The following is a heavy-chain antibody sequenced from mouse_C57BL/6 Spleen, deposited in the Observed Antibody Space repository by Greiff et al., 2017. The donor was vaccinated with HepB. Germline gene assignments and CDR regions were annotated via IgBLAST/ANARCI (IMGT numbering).Heavy chain of an antibody. CDR3: ARDPYYYGSSPFAY. CDR2: SRNKANDYTT. J-gene: IGHJ3*01. D-gene: IGHD1-1*01. Sequence: EVQVVESGGGLVQSGRSLRLSCATSGFTFSDFYMEWVRQAPGKGLEWIAASRNKANDYTTEYSASVKGRFIVSRDTSQSILYLQMNALRAEDTAIYYCARDPYYYGSSPFAYWGQGTLVTVSA. CDR1: GFTFSDFY. V-gene: IGHV7-1*01.